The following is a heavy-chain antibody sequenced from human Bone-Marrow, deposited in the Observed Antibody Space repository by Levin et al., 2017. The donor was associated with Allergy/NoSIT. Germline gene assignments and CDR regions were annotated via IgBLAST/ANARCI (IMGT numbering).Heavy chain of an antibody. CDR3: AKDASARPWDF. CDR1: GFTFTTYA. Sequence: GESLKISCAASGFTFTTYAMSWFRQAPGKGLEWVSFISDSGGSTYYADSVKGRFTISRDNSRNTLYQQMNSLRAEDTAVYYCAKDASARPWDFWGQGTLVTVSS. J-gene: IGHJ4*02. V-gene: IGHV3-23*01. D-gene: IGHD6-6*01. CDR2: ISDSGGST.